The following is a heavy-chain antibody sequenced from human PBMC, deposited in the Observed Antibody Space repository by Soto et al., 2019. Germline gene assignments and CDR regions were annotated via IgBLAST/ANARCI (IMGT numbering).Heavy chain of an antibody. D-gene: IGHD2-15*01. CDR2: INHSGST. Sequence: PSETLSLTCAVYGGSFSGYYWSWIRQSPGKGLEWIGEINHSGSTNYNPSLKSRVTMSVDMSRNQVSLKLSSVTAADTAVYYCARARCSRAGCYQNFDNWGQGTLVTVSS. CDR3: ARARCSRAGCYQNFDN. V-gene: IGHV4-34*01. CDR1: GGSFSGYY. J-gene: IGHJ4*02.